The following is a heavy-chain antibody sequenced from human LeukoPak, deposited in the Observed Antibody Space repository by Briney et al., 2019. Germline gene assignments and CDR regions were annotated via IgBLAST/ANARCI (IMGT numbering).Heavy chain of an antibody. CDR2: INHSGST. D-gene: IGHD5-18*01. V-gene: IGHV4-34*01. J-gene: IGHJ4*02. CDR3: ARAGSYGYDY. CDR1: GGSFSGYY. Sequence: SETLSLTCAVYGGSFSGYYWSWIRQPPGKGLEWIGEINHSGSTNYNPSLKSRVTISVDTSKIQFSLKLSPVTAADTAVYYCARAGSYGYDYWDQGTLVTVSS.